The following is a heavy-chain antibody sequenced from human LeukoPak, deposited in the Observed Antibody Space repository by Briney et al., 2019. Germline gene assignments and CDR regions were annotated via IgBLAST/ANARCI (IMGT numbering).Heavy chain of an antibody. CDR2: ISNNGGHT. D-gene: IGHD4-17*01. CDR3: VKATVTSSYFDYFDS. CDR1: GFSFSICS. V-gene: IGHV3-64D*09. Sequence: GGSLRLSCSASGFSFSICSMHWVRQAPGKGLEYASAISNNGGHTNYADSVKGRFTISRDNSKNTLYLQMSSLRAEDTAVYYCVKATVTSSYFDYFDSWGQGTRVTVSS. J-gene: IGHJ4*02.